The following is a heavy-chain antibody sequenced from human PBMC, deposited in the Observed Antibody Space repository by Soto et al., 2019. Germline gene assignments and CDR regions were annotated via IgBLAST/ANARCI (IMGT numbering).Heavy chain of an antibody. CDR1: GFTFSVHW. Sequence: EVQLVESGGTLVPPGGSLRLSCAASGFTFSVHWMHWIRQTPGEGLVSLSRLNPDSSHTDYADSVNGRFTISRDNAKNTLYLEMGSLRVEDTGVYFCAIPKGAAASAFDTWGQGTNVTVSS. D-gene: IGHD2-15*01. CDR3: AIPKGAAASAFDT. CDR2: LNPDSSHT. J-gene: IGHJ3*02. V-gene: IGHV3-74*01.